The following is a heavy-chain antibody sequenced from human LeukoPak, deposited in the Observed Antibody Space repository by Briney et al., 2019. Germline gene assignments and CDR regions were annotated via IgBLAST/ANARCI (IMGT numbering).Heavy chain of an antibody. CDR3: ARLKYGSPQH. Sequence: GGYLRLSCAVSGFTFSDYYMSWIRQAPGKGLDWVSYISSSGSYTIYTDSVKGRFTISRDNAKNSLYLQMTSLRAEDTAVYYCARLKYGSPQHWGQGTLVTVSS. CDR2: ISSSGSYT. CDR1: GFTFSDYY. D-gene: IGHD1-26*01. J-gene: IGHJ1*01. V-gene: IGHV3-11*06.